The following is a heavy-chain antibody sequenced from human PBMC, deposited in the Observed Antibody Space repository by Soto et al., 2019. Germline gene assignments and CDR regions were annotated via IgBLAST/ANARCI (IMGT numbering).Heavy chain of an antibody. D-gene: IGHD6-13*01. V-gene: IGHV5-51*01. Sequence: PGESLKISCKGSGYSFTSYWIGRVRQMPGKGLEWMGIIYPGDSDTRYSPSFQGQVTISADKSISTAYLQWSSLKASDTAMHYCASGLYSSSWGNSYYGMDVWGQGTTVTVSS. CDR3: ASGLYSSSWGNSYYGMDV. CDR1: GYSFTSYW. CDR2: IYPGDSDT. J-gene: IGHJ6*02.